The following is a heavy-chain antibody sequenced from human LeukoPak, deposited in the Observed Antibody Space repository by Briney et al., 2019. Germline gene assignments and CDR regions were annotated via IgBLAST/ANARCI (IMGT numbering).Heavy chain of an antibody. V-gene: IGHV5-10-1*01. D-gene: IGHD6-13*01. CDR2: IDPSASYT. Sequence: GESLQISLKGSGFRFTSSWINWVRQVPGKGLEWMGRIDPSASYTNYSPSFQGHVTISAAKSISTASLQWSSLKPSDTAMYYCARSYSSSFSHWGQGTLVTVSS. CDR3: ARSYSSSFSH. CDR1: GFRFTSSW. J-gene: IGHJ4*02.